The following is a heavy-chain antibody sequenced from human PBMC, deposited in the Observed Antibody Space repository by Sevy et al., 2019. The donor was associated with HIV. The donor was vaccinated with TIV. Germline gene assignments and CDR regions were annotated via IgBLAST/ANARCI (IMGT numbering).Heavy chain of an antibody. V-gene: IGHV3-7*01. CDR1: RFTFSDSW. CDR2: INEDGSRL. J-gene: IGHJ4*02. D-gene: IGHD5-18*01. Sequence: GGSLRLSCVASRFTFSDSWMTWVRQAPGKGLERIAFINEDGSRLGYLDSVRGRFTISRENTKNSLYLQMNSLRAEDTAVYFCARDRAYSALDYWGQGTLVTVSS. CDR3: ARDRAYSALDY.